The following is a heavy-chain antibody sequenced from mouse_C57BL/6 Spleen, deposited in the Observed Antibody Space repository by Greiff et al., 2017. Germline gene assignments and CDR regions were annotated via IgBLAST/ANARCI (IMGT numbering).Heavy chain of an antibody. CDR2: IHPNSGST. J-gene: IGHJ4*01. Sequence: QVQLKQPGAELVKPGASVKLSCKASGYTFTSYWMHWVKQRPGQGLEWIGMIHPNSGSTNYNEKFKSKATLTVDKSSSTAYMQLSSLTSEDSAVYYCARRDGYYVDYYAMDYWGQGTSVTVSS. V-gene: IGHV1-64*01. D-gene: IGHD2-3*01. CDR1: GYTFTSYW. CDR3: ARRDGYYVDYYAMDY.